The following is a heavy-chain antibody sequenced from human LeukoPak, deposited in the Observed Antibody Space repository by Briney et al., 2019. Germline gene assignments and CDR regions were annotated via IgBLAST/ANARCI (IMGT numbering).Heavy chain of an antibody. CDR2: ISAYNGNT. CDR1: GYTFSSYG. D-gene: IGHD3-10*01. Sequence: ASVKVSCKASGYTFSSYGISWVRQAPGQGLEWMGWISAYNGNTNYAQKLQGRVTMTTDTSTSTAYMELRSLRSDDTAVYYCARWIRLSITMVRGVDNWFDPWGQGTLVTVSS. CDR3: ARWIRLSITMVRGVDNWFDP. V-gene: IGHV1-18*01. J-gene: IGHJ5*02.